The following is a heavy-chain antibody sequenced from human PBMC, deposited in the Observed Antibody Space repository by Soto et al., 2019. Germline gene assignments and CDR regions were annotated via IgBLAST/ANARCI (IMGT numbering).Heavy chain of an antibody. V-gene: IGHV4-59*12. CDR2: MYNTGST. J-gene: IGHJ6*02. CDR1: GVSISGYY. Sequence: SETLSLSCTVSGVSISGYYWSWIRQPPGKGLEWIGYMYNTGSTVYNPSFKGRVTISVDTSRNQFSLKLSSVTAADTAVYYCARDVMVRGSFYYGMDVWGQGTTVTVSS. CDR3: ARDVMVRGSFYYGMDV. D-gene: IGHD3-10*01.